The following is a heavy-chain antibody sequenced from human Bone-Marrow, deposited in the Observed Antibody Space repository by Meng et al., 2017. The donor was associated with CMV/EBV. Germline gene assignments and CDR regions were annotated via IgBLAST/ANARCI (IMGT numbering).Heavy chain of an antibody. CDR3: AKGRGY. J-gene: IGHJ4*02. CDR2: IRYDGSNK. V-gene: IGHV3-30*02. Sequence: GESLKISCAASGFTFSSYGMHWVRQAPGKGLEWVAFIRYDGSNKYYADSVKGRFTISRDNSKNTLYLQMNSPRAEDTAVYYCAKGRGYWGQGTLVTVSS. CDR1: GFTFSSYG.